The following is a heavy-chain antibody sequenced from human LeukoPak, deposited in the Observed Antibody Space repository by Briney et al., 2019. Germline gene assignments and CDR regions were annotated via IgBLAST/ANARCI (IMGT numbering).Heavy chain of an antibody. Sequence: ASVKVSCKASGYTFTSYGISWVRQAPGQGLEWMGWISAYNGNTNYAQKLQGRVTMTTDTSTSTAYMELRSLRSEDTAVYYCARDRPTDYDILTGRFDPWGQGTLVTVSS. CDR1: GYTFTSYG. CDR3: ARDRPTDYDILTGRFDP. J-gene: IGHJ5*02. V-gene: IGHV1-18*01. D-gene: IGHD3-9*01. CDR2: ISAYNGNT.